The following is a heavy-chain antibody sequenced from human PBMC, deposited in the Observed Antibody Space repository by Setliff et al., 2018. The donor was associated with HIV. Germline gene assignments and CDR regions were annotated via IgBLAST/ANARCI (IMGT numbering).Heavy chain of an antibody. CDR1: GFTVNSNY. J-gene: IGHJ4*02. Sequence: GGSLRLSCAASGFTVNSNYINWVRQAPGKGLEWVSVFYSNGKTYYADSVRGRFTISRDNSKNTLYLQMNSLGPEDTAVYYCARARTGVTMVRGAMSFWGQGTLVTVSS. V-gene: IGHV3-66*02. D-gene: IGHD3-10*01. CDR3: ARARTGVTMVRGAMSF. CDR2: FYSNGKT.